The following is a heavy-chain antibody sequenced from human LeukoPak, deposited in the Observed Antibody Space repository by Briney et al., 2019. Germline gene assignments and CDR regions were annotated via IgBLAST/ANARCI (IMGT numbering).Heavy chain of an antibody. J-gene: IGHJ5*02. Sequence: GGSLRLSCAASGFTFSDYYMSWIRQAPGKGLEWVSHISSSGSTIYYADSVKGRFTISRDNAKNSLCLQMNSLRAEDTAVYYCAREHFGAAGMGLNWFDPWGQGTLVTVSS. V-gene: IGHV3-11*01. CDR3: AREHFGAAGMGLNWFDP. D-gene: IGHD3-3*01. CDR2: ISSSGSTI. CDR1: GFTFSDYY.